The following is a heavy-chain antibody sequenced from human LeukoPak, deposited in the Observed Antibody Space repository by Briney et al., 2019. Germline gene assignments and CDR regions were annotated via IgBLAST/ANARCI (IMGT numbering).Heavy chain of an antibody. Sequence: GGSLRLSCAGSGFTFSTYSMTWVRQAPGKGLEWLSYISSSGGIIHYADSVKGRFTISRDNAKNSLYLQMNSLRDEDTAVYYCARVPDCQITGWGQGTLVTVSS. CDR3: ARVPDCQITG. CDR2: ISSSGGII. CDR1: GFTFSTYS. V-gene: IGHV3-48*02. J-gene: IGHJ4*02. D-gene: IGHD2-21*01.